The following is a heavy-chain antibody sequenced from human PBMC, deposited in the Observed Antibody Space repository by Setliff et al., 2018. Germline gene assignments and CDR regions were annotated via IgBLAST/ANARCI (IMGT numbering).Heavy chain of an antibody. Sequence: GGSLRLSCAASGFTFSSYWMHWVRQAPGKGLEWVSRVNSDGSSTTYADSVKGRFTMSRDNANNALYLQMNSLTAEDTAVYYCAKGQGFYDSSATAWWVYWGQGTLVTVSS. V-gene: IGHV3-74*01. J-gene: IGHJ4*01. CDR2: VNSDGSST. CDR1: GFTFSSYW. CDR3: AKGQGFYDSSATAWWVY. D-gene: IGHD3-22*01.